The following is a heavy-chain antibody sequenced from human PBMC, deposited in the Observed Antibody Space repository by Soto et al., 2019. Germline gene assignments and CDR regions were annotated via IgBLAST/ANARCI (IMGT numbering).Heavy chain of an antibody. CDR1: GFTFSSYG. CDR2: IWYDGSNK. J-gene: IGHJ5*01. D-gene: IGHD3-9*01. V-gene: IGHV3-33*01. CDR3: ARVVGRDLTGYYDS. Sequence: PGGCLRLSCAASGFTFSSYGMHWVRQAPGKGLEWVTAIWYDGSNKYYADSVKGRFTISGDNSKNTLYLQMNSLRVEDTAVYYCARVVGRDLTGYYDSWGQGTLVTVSS.